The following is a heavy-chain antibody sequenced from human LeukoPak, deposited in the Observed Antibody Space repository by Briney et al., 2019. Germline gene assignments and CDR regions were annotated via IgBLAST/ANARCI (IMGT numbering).Heavy chain of an antibody. J-gene: IGHJ6*02. CDR2: ISGSGGST. D-gene: IGHD1-14*01. CDR3: AKGAQADRYYYYYYGMDV. CDR1: EFTFSSYA. Sequence: GASLRLSCAASEFTFSSYAMSWVRQAPGKGLEWVSAISGSGGSTYYADSVKGRFTISRDNSKNTLYLQMNSLRAEDTAVYYCAKGAQADRYYYYYYGMDVWGQGTTVTVSS. V-gene: IGHV3-23*01.